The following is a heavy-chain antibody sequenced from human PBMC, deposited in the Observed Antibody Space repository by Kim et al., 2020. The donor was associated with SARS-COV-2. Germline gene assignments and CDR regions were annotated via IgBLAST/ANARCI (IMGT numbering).Heavy chain of an antibody. CDR3: ARDARARAFDI. V-gene: IGHV1-69*01. CDR2: A. D-gene: IGHD6-6*01. J-gene: IGHJ3*02. Sequence: ANYAQKLQGRVTRTADESTSTAYMELSSLRSEDTAVYYCARDARARAFDIWGQGTMVTVSS.